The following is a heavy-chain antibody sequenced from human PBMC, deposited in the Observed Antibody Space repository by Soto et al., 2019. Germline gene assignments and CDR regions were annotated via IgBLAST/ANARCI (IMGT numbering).Heavy chain of an antibody. D-gene: IGHD5-12*01. Sequence: GSLRLSCAASGFTFSSYSMNWVRQAPGKGLEWVSSISSSSSYIYYADSVKGRFTISRDNSKNTLYLQMNSLRAEDTAVYYCAKDRGQVPSYYYYYGMDVWGQGTTVTVSS. CDR1: GFTFSSYS. V-gene: IGHV3-21*01. CDR3: AKDRGQVPSYYYYYGMDV. CDR2: ISSSSSYI. J-gene: IGHJ6*02.